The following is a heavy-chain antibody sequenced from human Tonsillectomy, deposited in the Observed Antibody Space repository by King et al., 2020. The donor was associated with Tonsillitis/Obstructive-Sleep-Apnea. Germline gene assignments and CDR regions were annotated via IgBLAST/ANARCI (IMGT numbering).Heavy chain of an antibody. Sequence: ITLKESGPTLVKPTQTLTLTCTFSEFSLSTGGVGVGWIRQPPGKALEWLALIYWDDDKHYTPSLKSRLTITKDTSKNQVVLTMTNMDPVDTATYYCARGSYDSYAFDIWGQGTMVTVSS. V-gene: IGHV2-5*02. CDR1: EFSLSTGGVG. CDR2: IYWDDDK. D-gene: IGHD3-10*01. CDR3: ARGSYDSYAFDI. J-gene: IGHJ3*02.